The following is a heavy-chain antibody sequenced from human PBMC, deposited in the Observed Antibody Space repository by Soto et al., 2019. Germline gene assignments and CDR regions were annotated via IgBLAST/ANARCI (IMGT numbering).Heavy chain of an antibody. D-gene: IGHD3-16*02. CDR1: GFTFSSYS. CDR3: ARTSYDYIWGSYRLDAFDI. V-gene: IGHV3-48*01. J-gene: IGHJ3*02. Sequence: PGGSLRLSCAAPGFTFSSYSMNWVRQAPGKGLEWVSYISSSSSTIYYADSVKGRFTISRDNAKNSLYLQMNSLRAEDTAVYYCARTSYDYIWGSYRLDAFDIWGQGTMVTVSS. CDR2: ISSSSSTI.